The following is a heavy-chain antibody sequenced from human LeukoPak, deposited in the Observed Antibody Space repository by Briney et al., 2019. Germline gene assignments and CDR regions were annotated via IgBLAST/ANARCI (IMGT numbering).Heavy chain of an antibody. CDR3: AWMATVLSVDV. Sequence: RPGGSLRLSCVVSGLTFRDAWISWVRQAPGKGLEWIGHIKGRTYSETADFAAPVKGRFTLSRDDSKNTVYLQMNSLNTEDTAMYFCAWMATVLSVDVWGQGTLVTVSS. CDR2: IKGRTYSETA. V-gene: IGHV3-15*01. CDR1: GLTFRDAW. D-gene: IGHD5-24*01. J-gene: IGHJ4*02.